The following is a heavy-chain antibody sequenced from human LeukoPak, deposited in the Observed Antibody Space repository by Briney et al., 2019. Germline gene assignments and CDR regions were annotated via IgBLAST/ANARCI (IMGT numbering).Heavy chain of an antibody. V-gene: IGHV3-30*02. J-gene: IGHJ4*02. CDR3: ARVQRRVVDFDY. CDR2: IRYDGSNK. CDR1: GFTFSTYG. Sequence: GGSLRLSCVASGFTFSTYGMHWVRQAPGKGLEWVAFIRYDGSNKYYADSVKGRFTISRDNSKNTLYLQMNSLRAEDTAVYYCARVQRRVVDFDYWGQGTLVTVSS. D-gene: IGHD3-3*01.